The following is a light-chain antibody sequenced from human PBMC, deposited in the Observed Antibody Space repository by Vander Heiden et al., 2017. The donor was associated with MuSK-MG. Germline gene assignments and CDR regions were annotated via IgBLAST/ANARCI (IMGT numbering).Light chain of an antibody. CDR2: EVS. V-gene: IGLV2-14*01. Sequence: QSALTQPASVSGSPGPSITISCTGTSRDVGGYNYGSGYQQHQGKAPKLMIYEVSNRPSGVSNRFSGSKSGNTASLTISGLQAEDEADYYCSSYTSSSTWVFGGGTKLTVL. CDR1: SRDVGGYNY. J-gene: IGLJ3*02. CDR3: SSYTSSSTWV.